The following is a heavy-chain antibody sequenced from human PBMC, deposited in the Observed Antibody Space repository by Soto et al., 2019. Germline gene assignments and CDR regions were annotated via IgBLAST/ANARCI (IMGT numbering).Heavy chain of an antibody. CDR2: IYPCDSDT. J-gene: IGHJ5*02. CDR3: ARGPPEVVAGYWFDP. CDR1: GYQFTGYW. D-gene: IGHD2-15*01. Sequence: ESLKISRKASGYQFTGYWIGWVRQMPGKGLDWMGIIYPCDSDTRYSPSFQGQVTISAXXXIXXXYXQXXXLXASDTAMYYCARGPPEVVAGYWFDPWGQGTLVTVSS. V-gene: IGHV5-51*01.